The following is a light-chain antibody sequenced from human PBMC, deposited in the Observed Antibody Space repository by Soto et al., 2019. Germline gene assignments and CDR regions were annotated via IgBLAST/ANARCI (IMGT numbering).Light chain of an antibody. V-gene: IGLV2-23*01. Sequence: QSALTQPASVSGFPGQSITISCTGTSSDVGSYKLVSWYQQHPGKAPKVLIYEGTERPSGVSNRFSGSKSGNTASLTISGLQAEDEADYYCCSYAGGSTWIFGGGTKLTVL. CDR2: EGT. CDR3: CSYAGGSTWI. CDR1: SSDVGSYKL. J-gene: IGLJ2*01.